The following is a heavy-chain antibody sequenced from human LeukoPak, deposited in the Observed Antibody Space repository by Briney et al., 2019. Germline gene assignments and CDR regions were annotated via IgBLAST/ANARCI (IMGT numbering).Heavy chain of an antibody. J-gene: IGHJ5*02. CDR1: GYTFTSYC. V-gene: IGHV1-46*01. CDR2: INPSDGST. CDR3: VRGWWGTDYGWTNWFDP. D-gene: IGHD4-17*01. Sequence: ASVKVSCKASGYTFTSYCMNWVRQAPGQGLEWMGKINPSDGSTDFAQNFQGRVTMTRDTSTSTVYMELSSLRSEDTAVYYCVRGWWGTDYGWTNWFDPWGQGALVTVSS.